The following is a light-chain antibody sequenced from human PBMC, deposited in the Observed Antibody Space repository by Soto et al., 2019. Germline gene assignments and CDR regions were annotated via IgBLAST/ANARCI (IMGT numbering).Light chain of an antibody. CDR1: SSDIGAYNR. CDR3: TSYISSNGVL. Sequence: QSALTQPPSVSAYLGQSVTISCTGTSSDIGAYNRVSWYHQPPGAAPKLLIYEVKNRPSGVPDRFFGSKSGNTASLTISGLQAEDDGDYYCTSYISSNGVLFGGGTKLTVL. J-gene: IGLJ2*01. CDR2: EVK. V-gene: IGLV2-18*02.